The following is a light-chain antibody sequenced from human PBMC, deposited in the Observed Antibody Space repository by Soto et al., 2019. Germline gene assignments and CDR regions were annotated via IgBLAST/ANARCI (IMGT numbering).Light chain of an antibody. V-gene: IGKV1-5*03. CDR3: LQYNTYPVT. CDR1: QSISTR. J-gene: IGKJ4*01. CDR2: KAS. Sequence: IQMTQSPSTLSASVGDKVTITSRASQSISTRLAWYQQKPGKAPNLLMYKASSLESGVPSRFSGSGSGTEFILTISRLSPDDFANYYCLQYNTYPVTFGGGTKV.